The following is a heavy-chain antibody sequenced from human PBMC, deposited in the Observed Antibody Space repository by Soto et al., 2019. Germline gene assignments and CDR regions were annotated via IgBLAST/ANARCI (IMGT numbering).Heavy chain of an antibody. CDR3: ARPAGGYDYLALDY. CDR1: GGSISSSSYY. Sequence: SETLSLTCTVSGGSISSSSYYWGWIRQPPGKGLEWIGSIYYSGSTYYNPSLKSRVTISVDTSKNQFSLKLSSVTAADTAVYYCARPAGGYDYLALDYWGQGTLVTVSS. CDR2: IYYSGST. V-gene: IGHV4-39*01. D-gene: IGHD5-12*01. J-gene: IGHJ4*02.